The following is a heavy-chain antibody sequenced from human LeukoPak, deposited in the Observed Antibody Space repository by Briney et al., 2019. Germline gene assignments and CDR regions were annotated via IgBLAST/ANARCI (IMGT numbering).Heavy chain of an antibody. CDR3: ATDDKKTISEYNWFDP. CDR2: ISGSGATR. Sequence: PGRSLRLSCVASGFTFSNYAMSWVRQAPGKGLEWVSGISGSGATRYYADSVKGRFTISRDNPKNTLYLQMNSLRAEDTAVYYCATDDKKTISEYNWFDPWGQGTLVTVSS. CDR1: GFTFSNYA. D-gene: IGHD1-1*01. V-gene: IGHV3-23*01. J-gene: IGHJ5*02.